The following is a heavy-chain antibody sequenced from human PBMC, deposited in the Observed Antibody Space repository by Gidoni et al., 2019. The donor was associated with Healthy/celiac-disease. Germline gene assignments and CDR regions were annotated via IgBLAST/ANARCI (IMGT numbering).Heavy chain of an antibody. CDR2: ISSSSSTI. CDR1: GSPSSSYS. V-gene: IGHV3-48*02. D-gene: IGHD6-19*01. J-gene: IGHJ3*02. Sequence: EVQLVESGGGLVQPGGSLSFSCTASGSPSSSYSMNWVRQAPGKGLEWVSYISSSSSTIYYADSVKGRFTISRDNATNSLYLQMNSLRDEDTAVYYCARDWVGWYFGAFDIWGQGTMVTVSS. CDR3: ARDWVGWYFGAFDI.